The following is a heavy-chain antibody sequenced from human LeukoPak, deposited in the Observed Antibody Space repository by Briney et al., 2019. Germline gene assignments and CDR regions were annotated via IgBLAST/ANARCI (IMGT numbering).Heavy chain of an antibody. J-gene: IGHJ5*02. CDR2: IYTSGST. Sequence: PSETLSLTCTVSGGSISSGSYYWSWIRQPAGKGLEWIGRIYTSGSTNYNPSLKSRVTISVDTSKNQFSLKLSSVTAADTAVYYRARAIGVWFGENWFDPWGQGTLVTVSS. D-gene: IGHD3-10*01. V-gene: IGHV4-61*02. CDR1: GGSISSGSYY. CDR3: ARAIGVWFGENWFDP.